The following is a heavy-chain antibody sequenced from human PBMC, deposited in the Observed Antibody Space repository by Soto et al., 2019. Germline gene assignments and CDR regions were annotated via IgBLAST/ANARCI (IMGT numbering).Heavy chain of an antibody. J-gene: IGHJ4*02. CDR3: AKGRPSGIAVAGGYFDY. V-gene: IGHV3-30*18. Sequence: VQLLESGGGLVQPGGSLRLSCAASGFTFSSYGMHWVRQAPGKGLEWVAVISYDGSNKYYADSVKGRFTISRDNSKNTLYLQMNSLRAEDTAVYYCAKGRPSGIAVAGGYFDYWGQGTLVTVSS. CDR1: GFTFSSYG. D-gene: IGHD6-19*01. CDR2: ISYDGSNK.